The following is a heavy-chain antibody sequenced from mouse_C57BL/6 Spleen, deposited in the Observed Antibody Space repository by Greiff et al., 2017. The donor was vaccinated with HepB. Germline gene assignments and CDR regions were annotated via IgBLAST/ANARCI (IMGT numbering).Heavy chain of an antibody. CDR3: ARRGRNWEHFDY. J-gene: IGHJ2*01. CDR1: GFTFSDYY. Sequence: EVKLMESGGGLVQPGGSLKLSCAASGFTFSDYYMYWVRQTPEKRLEWVAYISNGGGSTYYPDTVKGRFTISRDNAKNTLYLQMSRLKSEDTAMYYCARRGRNWEHFDYWGQGTTLTVSS. D-gene: IGHD4-1*01. V-gene: IGHV5-12*01. CDR2: ISNGGGST.